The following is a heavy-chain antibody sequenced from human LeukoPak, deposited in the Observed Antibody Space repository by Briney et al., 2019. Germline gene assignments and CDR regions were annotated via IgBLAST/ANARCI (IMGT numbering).Heavy chain of an antibody. CDR3: ARVYYYDSSGYYYLDY. D-gene: IGHD3-22*01. CDR2: IGTAGDT. CDR1: GFTFSSYD. J-gene: IGHJ4*02. Sequence: GGSLRLSCAASGFTFSSYDMHWVRQATGKGLEWVSAIGTAGDTYYPGSVKGRFTISRENAKNSLYLQMNSLRAGDTAVYYCARVYYYDSSGYYYLDYWGQGTLVTVSS. V-gene: IGHV3-13*01.